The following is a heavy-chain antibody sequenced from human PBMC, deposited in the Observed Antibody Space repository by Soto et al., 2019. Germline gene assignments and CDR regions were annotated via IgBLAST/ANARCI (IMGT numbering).Heavy chain of an antibody. CDR3: ARHSIAVAGTSGMDV. D-gene: IGHD6-19*01. CDR2: IYYSGST. J-gene: IGHJ6*02. V-gene: IGHV4-39*01. Sequence: QLQLQESGPGLVKPSETLSLTCTVSGGSISSSSYYWGWIRQPPGKGLEWIGSIYYSGSTYYNPSLKSRVTISVDTSKNQFSLKLSSVTAADTAVYYCARHSIAVAGTSGMDVWGQGTTVTVSS. CDR1: GGSISSSSYY.